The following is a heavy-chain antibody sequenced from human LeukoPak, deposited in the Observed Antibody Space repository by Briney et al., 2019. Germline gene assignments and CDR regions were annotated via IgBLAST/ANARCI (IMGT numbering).Heavy chain of an antibody. Sequence: GGSLRLSCVASGFTFRKYWLHWVRQAPGKGLEWVSRINPDDESTSYADSVRGRFTISRDNAKNTLYLQMNTLRVEDTAVYYCTRDLMDYDVSTGLHHYYMDVWGQGTTVTVSS. D-gene: IGHD3-9*01. CDR1: GFTFRKYW. CDR2: INPDDEST. J-gene: IGHJ6*02. CDR3: TRDLMDYDVSTGLHHYYMDV. V-gene: IGHV3-74*01.